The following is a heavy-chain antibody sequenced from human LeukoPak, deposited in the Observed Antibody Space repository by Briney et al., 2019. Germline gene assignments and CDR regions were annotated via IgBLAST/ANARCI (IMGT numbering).Heavy chain of an antibody. CDR3: ARGGGGNSDFLTTYTGASLSFDY. CDR1: GFTFDDYG. V-gene: IGHV3-20*04. Sequence: PGGSLRLSCAASGFTFDDYGMSWVRQAPGKGLEWVSGINWNGGSTVYADSVKGRFTISRDNAKNTLYLQMNSLGAEDTAVYYCARGGGGNSDFLTTYTGASLSFDYWGQGALVTVSS. D-gene: IGHD3-9*01. J-gene: IGHJ4*02. CDR2: INWNGGST.